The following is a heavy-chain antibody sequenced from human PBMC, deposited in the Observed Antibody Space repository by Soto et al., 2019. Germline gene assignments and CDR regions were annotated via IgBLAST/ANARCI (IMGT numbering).Heavy chain of an antibody. Sequence: VQLVESGGGSVQPGGSLRLSCAASGFTFSSGYTFSSCWMSWVRQPPGEGLGWVANINKDGSEKYYMDSVKGRFPISRDRDNNSLSLQLDILRPGVAAIYFCVIDRRVVAWFSYWGQGALVTAPS. J-gene: IGHJ4*02. V-gene: IGHV3-7*03. D-gene: IGHD5-12*01. CDR1: GFTFSSGYTFSSCW. CDR2: INKDGSEK. CDR3: VIDRRVVAWFSY.